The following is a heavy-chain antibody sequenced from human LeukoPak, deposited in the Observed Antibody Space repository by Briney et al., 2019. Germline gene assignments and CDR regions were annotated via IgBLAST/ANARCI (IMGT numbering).Heavy chain of an antibody. D-gene: IGHD3-3*01. CDR3: ARSHYDFWSGHPFGY. J-gene: IGHJ4*02. V-gene: IGHV4-59*01. CDR2: IYYSGST. Sequence: PSETLSLTCTVSGGSISSYYWSWIRQPPGKGLEWIGYIYYSGSTNYNPSLKSRVTILVDTSKNQFSLKLSSVTAADTAVYYCARSHYDFWSGHPFGYWGQGTLVTVSS. CDR1: GGSISSYY.